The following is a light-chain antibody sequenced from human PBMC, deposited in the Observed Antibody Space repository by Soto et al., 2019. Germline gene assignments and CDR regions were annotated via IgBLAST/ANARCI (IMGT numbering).Light chain of an antibody. Sequence: DIQMTQSPSSLSASVGDRVTITCRASQGIGNDLGWYQQKPGKAPKRLIYSTSSLQSGVPSRFSGSGSGTEFSLTISSLQPEDFAIYYCLQHHTYPRTFGQGTTGDIK. CDR3: LQHHTYPRT. CDR1: QGIGND. CDR2: STS. V-gene: IGKV1-17*01. J-gene: IGKJ1*01.